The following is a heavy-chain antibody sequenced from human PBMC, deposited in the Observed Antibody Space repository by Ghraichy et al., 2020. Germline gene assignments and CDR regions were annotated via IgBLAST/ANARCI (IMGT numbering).Heavy chain of an antibody. V-gene: IGHV3-48*02. CDR2: ISSSSSTI. J-gene: IGHJ4*02. Sequence: GESLNISCAASGFTFSSYSMNWVRQAPGKGLEWVSYISSSSSTIYYADSVKGRFTISRDNAKNSLYLQMNSLRDEDTAVYYCARDPGDSSSSGSDYWGQGTLVTVSS. CDR1: GFTFSSYS. CDR3: ARDPGDSSSSGSDY. D-gene: IGHD6-6*01.